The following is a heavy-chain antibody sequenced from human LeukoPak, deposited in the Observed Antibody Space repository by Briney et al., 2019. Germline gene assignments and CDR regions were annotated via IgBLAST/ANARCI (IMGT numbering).Heavy chain of an antibody. CDR1: GGSIRSTTHY. CDR3: ATMKAVRVNDFWSGYPDY. Sequence: SETLSLTCTVSGGSIRSTTHYWSWIRQPPGKGLEWMGYIYHSGTTNYNPSLRSRVTISVDTSKNQFSLKLSSVTAADTPVYYCATMKAVRVNDFWSGYPDYWGQGTLVTVSS. J-gene: IGHJ4*02. CDR2: IYHSGTT. V-gene: IGHV4-61*01. D-gene: IGHD3-3*01.